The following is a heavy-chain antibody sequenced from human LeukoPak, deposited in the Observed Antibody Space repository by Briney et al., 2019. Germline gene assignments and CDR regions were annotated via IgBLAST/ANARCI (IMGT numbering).Heavy chain of an antibody. CDR3: ARAPPSGVRGVYDWFDP. D-gene: IGHD3-10*01. CDR1: GGSISSYY. Sequence: SETLSLTCTVSGGSISSYYWSWIRQPAGKGLEWIGRIYTSGSTNYNPSLKSRVTISVDRSKNQFSLKLSSVTAADTAVYYCARAPPSGVRGVYDWFDPWGQGTLVIVSS. CDR2: IYTSGST. V-gene: IGHV4-4*07. J-gene: IGHJ5*02.